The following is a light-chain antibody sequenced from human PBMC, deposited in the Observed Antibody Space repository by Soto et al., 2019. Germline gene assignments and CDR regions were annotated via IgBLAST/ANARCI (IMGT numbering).Light chain of an antibody. CDR2: GAS. CDR1: QSVDTTF. Sequence: EIVLTQSPGSLSLSPGQRATLSCSASQSVDTTFFAWYQKKPGQAPRLRIDGASKWATGIPDRFSGRGSGTDFNLSISRLEPEDFAVYYFQQYMSSVTFGQGTKVELK. J-gene: IGKJ1*01. V-gene: IGKV3-20*01. CDR3: QQYMSSVT.